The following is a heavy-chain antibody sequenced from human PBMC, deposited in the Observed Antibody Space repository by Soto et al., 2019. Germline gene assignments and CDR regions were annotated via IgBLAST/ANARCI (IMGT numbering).Heavy chain of an antibody. D-gene: IGHD3-3*01. V-gene: IGHV4-31*03. Sequence: PSETLSLTCTVSGGSISSGGYYWSWIRQHPGKGLEWIGYMYYSGTTYYNPSLKSRVTISVDTSKNQFSLKLSSVTAEDTAVYYCARGPGITIFGVVIPTIDYWGQGTPVTVSS. CDR1: GGSISSGGYY. J-gene: IGHJ4*02. CDR3: ARGPGITIFGVVIPTIDY. CDR2: MYYSGTT.